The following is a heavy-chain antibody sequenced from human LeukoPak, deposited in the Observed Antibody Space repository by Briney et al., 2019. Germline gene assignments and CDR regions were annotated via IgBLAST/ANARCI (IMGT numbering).Heavy chain of an antibody. D-gene: IGHD3-10*01. CDR3: AKHSTGVEC. J-gene: IGHJ2*01. V-gene: IGHV3-23*01. CDR2: ITSTGGGA. CDR1: GFTFSSYA. Sequence: GGSLRLSCAASGFTFSSYAMSWVRQAPGKGLEWVSVITSTGGGAYYADSVKGRFTISRDNSKNTLYLQMNSLRAEDTAVYYCAKHSTGVECWGRGTLVTVSS.